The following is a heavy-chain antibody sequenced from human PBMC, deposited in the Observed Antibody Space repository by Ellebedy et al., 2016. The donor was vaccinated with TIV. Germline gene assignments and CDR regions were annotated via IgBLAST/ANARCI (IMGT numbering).Heavy chain of an antibody. CDR1: GDSVSSNSAA. CDR3: ARLGTYDYVWGSYRYPFDY. J-gene: IGHJ4*02. V-gene: IGHV6-1*01. D-gene: IGHD3-16*02. Sequence: SETLSLXXAISGDSVSSNSAAWNWIRQSPSRGLEWLGRTYYRSKWYNDYAVSVKSRITINPDTSKNQFSLQLNSVTPEDTAVYYCARLGTYDYVWGSYRYPFDYWGQGTLVTVSS. CDR2: TYYRSKWYN.